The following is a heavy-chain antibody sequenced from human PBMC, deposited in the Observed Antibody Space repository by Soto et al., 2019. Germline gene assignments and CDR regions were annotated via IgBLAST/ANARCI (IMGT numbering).Heavy chain of an antibody. Sequence: SETLSLTCTVYGGSISSSDYFWGWIRQPPGKRLERIGSISSSGSSYHSPSFKSRVTISIDPSKYPFSLTLTSVPAADTAVYSSSRRRYFGGRPLGMDVWGHGTTVTLSS. CDR3: SRRRYFGGRPLGMDV. V-gene: IGHV4-39*01. CDR1: GGSISSSDYF. CDR2: ISSSGSS. J-gene: IGHJ6*02. D-gene: IGHD3-9*01.